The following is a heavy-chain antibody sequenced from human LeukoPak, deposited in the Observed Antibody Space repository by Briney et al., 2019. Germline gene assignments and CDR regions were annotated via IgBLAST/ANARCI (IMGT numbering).Heavy chain of an antibody. CDR2: ISWDGGST. CDR3: ATDNEY. J-gene: IGHJ4*02. Sequence: GGSLRLSXAASGFTFDDYAMHWVRQAPGKGLEWVSLISWDGGSTYYADSVKGRFTISRDNSKNSLYLQMNSLRAEDTALYYCATDNEYWGQGTLVTVSS. V-gene: IGHV3-43D*04. CDR1: GFTFDDYA. D-gene: IGHD1-1*01.